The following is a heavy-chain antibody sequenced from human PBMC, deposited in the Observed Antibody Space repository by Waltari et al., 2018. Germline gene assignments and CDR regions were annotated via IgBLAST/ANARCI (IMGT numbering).Heavy chain of an antibody. V-gene: IGHV3-30-3*01. CDR3: ARGGRSIAAAGTGWFDP. D-gene: IGHD6-13*01. CDR1: GFTFSSYA. Sequence: QVQLVESGGGVVQPGRSLRLSCAASGFTFSSYAMHWVRQAPGKGLEWVAVISYDVSNKYNADSVKGRFTISRDNSKNTLYLQMNSLRAEDTAVYYCARGGRSIAAAGTGWFDPWGQGTLVTVSS. CDR2: ISYDVSNK. J-gene: IGHJ5*02.